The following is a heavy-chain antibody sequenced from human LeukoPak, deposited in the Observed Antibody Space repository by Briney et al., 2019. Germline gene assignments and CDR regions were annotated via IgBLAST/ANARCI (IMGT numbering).Heavy chain of an antibody. CDR2: IYYSGST. J-gene: IGHJ5*02. CDR3: ARQKGDRDWFDP. Sequence: PSETLSLTCTVSGGSISSYYWGWIRQPPGKGLEWIGSIYYSGSTYYNPSLKSRVTISVDTSKNQFSLKLSSVTAADTAVYYCARQKGDRDWFDPWGQGTLVTVSS. D-gene: IGHD2-21*01. V-gene: IGHV4-39*01. CDR1: GGSISSYY.